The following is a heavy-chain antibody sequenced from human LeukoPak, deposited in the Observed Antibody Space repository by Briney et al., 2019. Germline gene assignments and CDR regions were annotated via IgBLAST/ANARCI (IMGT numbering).Heavy chain of an antibody. CDR3: AREDFGGNSL. CDR1: GGSISSYY. V-gene: IGHV4-59*01. CDR2: IYYSGGT. D-gene: IGHD4-23*01. Sequence: PSETLSLTCTVSGGSISSYYWSWIRQPPGQGPEWIGYIYYSGGTNYNPSLESRVTISIDSSRTQFSLKLTSVTAADTAVYYCAREDFGGNSLWGRGTLVTVSS. J-gene: IGHJ4*02.